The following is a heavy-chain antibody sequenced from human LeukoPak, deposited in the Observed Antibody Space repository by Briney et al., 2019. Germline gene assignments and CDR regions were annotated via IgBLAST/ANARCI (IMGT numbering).Heavy chain of an antibody. V-gene: IGHV1-69*04. D-gene: IGHD3-22*01. CDR3: ARDRRYYYYSSEEFDP. CDR1: GGTFSSYT. Sequence: SVKVSCKASGGTFSSYTISWVRQAPGQGLEWMGRIIPILGIANYAQKFQGRVTITADKSTSTAYMELSSLRSEDTAVYYCARDRRYYYYSSEEFDPWGQGTLVTVSS. CDR2: IIPILGIA. J-gene: IGHJ5*02.